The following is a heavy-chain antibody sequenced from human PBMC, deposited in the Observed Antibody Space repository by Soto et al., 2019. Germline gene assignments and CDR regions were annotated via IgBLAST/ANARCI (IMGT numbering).Heavy chain of an antibody. Sequence: SETLSLTCAVSGGSISSGGYSWSWIRQPPGKGLEWIGYIYHSGSTYYNPSLKSRVTISVDRSKNQFSLKLSSVTAADTAVYYCARVPQGSWLDPWGQGTQVTVSS. D-gene: IGHD3-10*01. CDR1: GGSISSGGYS. CDR3: ARVPQGSWLDP. CDR2: IYHSGST. J-gene: IGHJ5*02. V-gene: IGHV4-30-2*01.